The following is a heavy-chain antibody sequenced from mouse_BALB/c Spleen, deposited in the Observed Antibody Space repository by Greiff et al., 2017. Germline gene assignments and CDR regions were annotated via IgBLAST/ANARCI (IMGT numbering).Heavy chain of an antibody. J-gene: IGHJ4*01. CDR2: ISNGGGST. D-gene: IGHD2-3*01. CDR1: GFTFSSYT. V-gene: IGHV5-12-2*01. Sequence: EVMLVESGGGLVQPGGSLKLSCAASGFTFSSYTMSWVRQTPEKRLEWVAYISNGGGSTYYPDTVKGRFTISRDNAKNTLYLQMSSLKSEDTAMYYCARPSYDGPMDYWGQGTSVTVSS. CDR3: ARPSYDGPMDY.